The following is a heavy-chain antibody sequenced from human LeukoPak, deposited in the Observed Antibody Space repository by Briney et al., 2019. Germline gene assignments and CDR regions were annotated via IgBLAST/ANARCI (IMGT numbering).Heavy chain of an antibody. D-gene: IGHD2-2*01. CDR2: IYYSGST. CDR3: ARGLGYCSSTSCYGFLYAFDI. V-gene: IGHV4-59*01. CDR1: GGSISSYY. Sequence: PSETLSLTCTVSGGSISSYYWSWIRQPPGKGLEWIGYIYYSGSTNYNPSLKSRVTISVDTSKNQFSLKLSSVTAADTAVYYCARGLGYCSSTSCYGFLYAFDIWGQGTMVTVPS. J-gene: IGHJ3*02.